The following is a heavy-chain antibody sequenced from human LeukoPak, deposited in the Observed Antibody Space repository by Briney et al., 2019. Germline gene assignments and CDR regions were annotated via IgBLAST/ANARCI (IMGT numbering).Heavy chain of an antibody. V-gene: IGHV4-61*02. CDR2: IYTSGST. D-gene: IGHD3-3*01. CDR3: ATTYYDFWSGYYPGGWFDP. CDR1: GGSISSGSYY. Sequence: SQTLSLTCTVSGGSISSGSYYWSWIRQPAGKGLEWIGRIYTSGSTNYNPSLKSRVTISVDTSKNQFSLKLSSVTAADTAVYYCATTYYDFWSGYYPGGWFDPWGQGTLVTVSS. J-gene: IGHJ5*02.